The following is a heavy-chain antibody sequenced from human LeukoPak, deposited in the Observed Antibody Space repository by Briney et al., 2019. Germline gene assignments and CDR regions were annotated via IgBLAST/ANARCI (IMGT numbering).Heavy chain of an antibody. CDR1: GFSFSTYA. J-gene: IGHJ4*02. V-gene: IGHV3-30-3*01. CDR2: ISYDGINK. D-gene: IGHD3-10*01. CDR3: ARDQVSTSGHGDY. Sequence: GRSLRLSCAASGFSFSTYAMHWVRQAPGQGLEWLTLISYDGINKYYADSVKGRFTISRDNSKNTLYLQMNSLRAEDTAVYYCARDQVSTSGHGDYWGQGTLVTVSS.